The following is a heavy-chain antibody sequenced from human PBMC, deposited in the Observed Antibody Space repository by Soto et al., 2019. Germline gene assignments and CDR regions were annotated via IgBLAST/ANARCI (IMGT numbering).Heavy chain of an antibody. CDR1: GYTFTNYG. CDR3: ARGGVGHCSGGSCPRNLSDP. D-gene: IGHD2-15*01. J-gene: IGHJ5*02. Sequence: ASVKVSCKASGYTFTNYGITWVRQAPGQGLEWVGWISAYNGKTDYAQKVQGRVTMTTDTSTNTAYMELRSLRSDDTAVYYCARGGVGHCSGGSCPRNLSDPWGQGTLVTVSS. CDR2: ISAYNGKT. V-gene: IGHV1-18*01.